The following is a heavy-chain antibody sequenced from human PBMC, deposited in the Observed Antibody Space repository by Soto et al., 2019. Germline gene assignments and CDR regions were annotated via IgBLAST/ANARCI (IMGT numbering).Heavy chain of an antibody. J-gene: IGHJ3*02. CDR2: TYYRSKWYN. CDR3: ARGDLAWGVIRMGAFDI. Sequence: SQTLSLTCAISGDSVSSNSAAWNWIRQSPSRGLEWLGRTYYRSKWYNDYAVSVKSRITINPDTSKNQFSLQLNSVTPEDTAVYYCARGDLAWGVIRMGAFDIWGQGTMVTVSS. D-gene: IGHD3-10*01. V-gene: IGHV6-1*01. CDR1: GDSVSSNSAA.